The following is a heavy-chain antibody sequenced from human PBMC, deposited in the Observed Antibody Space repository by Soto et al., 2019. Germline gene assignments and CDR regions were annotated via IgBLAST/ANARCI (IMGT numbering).Heavy chain of an antibody. CDR3: GKDPAFRSWLGWPPA. Sequence: QVQLVESGGGVVQPGRSLRLSCAASGFTFSNYAMHWVRQAPGKGLEWVAVISYDGSNNYYADSVKGRFTISRDNSKNTLDPQMNRPRAEGTAVYYCGKDPAFRSWLGWPPAWGQGILVTVSS. D-gene: IGHD2-21*01. CDR2: ISYDGSNN. J-gene: IGHJ5*02. V-gene: IGHV3-30*18. CDR1: GFTFSNYA.